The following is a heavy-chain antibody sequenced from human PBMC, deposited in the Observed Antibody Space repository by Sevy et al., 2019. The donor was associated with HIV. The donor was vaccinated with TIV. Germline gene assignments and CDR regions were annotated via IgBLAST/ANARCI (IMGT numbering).Heavy chain of an antibody. Sequence: GGSLRLSCRASGFNLGDYVMSWFRQAPGKGLDWVGFIRSKAYGETREYAASVKDRVTISREDSKGIAYLQMHRLKTEDTGRYYCTRAMYYHDSGSYYGMDVWGQGTTVTVSS. CDR3: TRAMYYHDSGSYYGMDV. CDR2: IRSKAYGETR. CDR1: GFNLGDYV. V-gene: IGHV3-49*03. D-gene: IGHD3-10*01. J-gene: IGHJ6*02.